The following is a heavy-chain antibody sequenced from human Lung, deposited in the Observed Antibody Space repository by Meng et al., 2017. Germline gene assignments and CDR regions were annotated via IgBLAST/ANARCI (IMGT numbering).Heavy chain of an antibody. J-gene: IGHJ4*02. CDR1: GGSFSDYH. CDR2: INHSGST. Sequence: VKLQQGGAGLLKPSATLSVTCVVSGGSFSDYHWSWIRQPPGKGLEWIGEINHSGSTNYNPSLESRATISVDTSQNNLSLKLSSVTAADSAVYYCARGPTTMAHDFDYWGQGTLVTVAS. D-gene: IGHD4-11*01. CDR3: ARGPTTMAHDFDY. V-gene: IGHV4-34*01.